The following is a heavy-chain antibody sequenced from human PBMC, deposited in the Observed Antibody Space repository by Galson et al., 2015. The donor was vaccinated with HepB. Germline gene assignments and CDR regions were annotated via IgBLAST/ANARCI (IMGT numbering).Heavy chain of an antibody. Sequence: QSGAEVKKPGESLKISCKGSGYSFTSYWIGWVRQMPGKGLEWMGIIYPGDSDTRYSPSFQGQVTISADKSISTAYLQWSSLKASDTAMYYCARPPLSKDSSSLVAFDYWGQGTLVTVSS. CDR1: GYSFTSYW. V-gene: IGHV5-51*01. CDR3: ARPPLSKDSSSLVAFDY. D-gene: IGHD6-6*01. CDR2: IYPGDSDT. J-gene: IGHJ4*02.